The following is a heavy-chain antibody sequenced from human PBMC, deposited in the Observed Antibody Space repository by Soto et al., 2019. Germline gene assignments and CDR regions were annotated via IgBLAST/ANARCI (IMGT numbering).Heavy chain of an antibody. D-gene: IGHD1-26*01. Sequence: EVQLVESGGGVVWPGGSLRLSCAATGFTFGDYAMSWVRQAPGKGLEWVSAINWNGGSTAYADPVKGRFTISRDNGRSSLYLQMNSLRVDDTAFYFCAKLSGRGFLGPDYWGQGTLVTVSS. J-gene: IGHJ4*02. V-gene: IGHV3-20*04. CDR1: GFTFGDYA. CDR3: AKLSGRGFLGPDY. CDR2: INWNGGST.